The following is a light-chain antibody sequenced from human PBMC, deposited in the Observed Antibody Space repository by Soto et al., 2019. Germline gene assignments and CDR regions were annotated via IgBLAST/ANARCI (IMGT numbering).Light chain of an antibody. CDR3: QQYGSSSET. Sequence: DIQMTQSPSSLSASVEDRVIITCRASQSISNHLNWYQQKPGKAPKLLIFAASSLQSRVPSRFSGSRSGPDFTLTISRLEPEDFAVYYCQQYGSSSETLGQGTKVDIK. CDR2: AAS. J-gene: IGKJ1*01. CDR1: QSISNH. V-gene: IGKV1-39*01.